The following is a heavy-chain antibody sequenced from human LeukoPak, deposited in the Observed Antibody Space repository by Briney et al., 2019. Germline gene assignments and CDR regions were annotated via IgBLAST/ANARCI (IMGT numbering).Heavy chain of an antibody. D-gene: IGHD3-10*01. J-gene: IGHJ4*02. V-gene: IGHV3-23*01. CDR1: GFTFSRNS. Sequence: PGGSLRLSCAASGFTFSRNSMNWVRQAPGKGLEWVSVIGSSGDITYYADSVKGRFTISRDNSKNTLYLQVNSLRAEDTAVYYCAKDRANAWSSDYWGQGTLVTVSS. CDR3: AKDRANAWSSDY. CDR2: IGSSGDIT.